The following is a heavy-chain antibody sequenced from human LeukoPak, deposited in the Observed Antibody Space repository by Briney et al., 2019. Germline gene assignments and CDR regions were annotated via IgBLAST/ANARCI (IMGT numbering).Heavy chain of an antibody. D-gene: IGHD4-17*01. CDR2: IWYDGSNK. V-gene: IGHV3-33*01. CDR3: ARESYGDYEAIGY. J-gene: IGHJ4*02. CDR1: GFTFSSYG. Sequence: PGRSLRLSCAASGFTFSSYGMHWVRQAPGKGLEWVAVIWYDGSNKYYADSVKGRLTISRDNSKNTLYLQMNSLRAEDTAVYYCARESYGDYEAIGYWGQGTLVTVSS.